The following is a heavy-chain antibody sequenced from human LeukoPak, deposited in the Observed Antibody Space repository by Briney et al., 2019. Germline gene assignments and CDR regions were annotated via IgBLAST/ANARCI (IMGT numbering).Heavy chain of an antibody. CDR3: AARRGLVHFDY. Sequence: GGSLRLSCAASGFTFSDYYMSWIRQAPGKGLEWVSYISSSSSYTNYADSVKGRFTISRDNAKNSLYLQMNSLGAEDTAVYYCAARRGLVHFDYWGQGTLVTVSS. CDR2: ISSSSSYT. D-gene: IGHD3-10*01. V-gene: IGHV3-11*06. J-gene: IGHJ4*02. CDR1: GFTFSDYY.